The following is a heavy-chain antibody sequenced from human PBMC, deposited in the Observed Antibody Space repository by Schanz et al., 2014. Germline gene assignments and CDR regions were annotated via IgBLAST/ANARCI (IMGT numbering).Heavy chain of an antibody. V-gene: IGHV1-3*04. CDR2: INTGSGDT. CDR3: ARGIGGYGANNYFDY. CDR1: EYSFTSHS. J-gene: IGHJ4*02. Sequence: QVHLVQSGAEVKRPGASVKVSCKASEYSFTSHSMHWVRQAPGQRLEWMGWINTGSGDTKYSQNFQGRVTITRDTSASTAYMELSSLRSEDTAVYSCARGIGGYGANNYFDYWGQGTLVTGSS. D-gene: IGHD5-12*01.